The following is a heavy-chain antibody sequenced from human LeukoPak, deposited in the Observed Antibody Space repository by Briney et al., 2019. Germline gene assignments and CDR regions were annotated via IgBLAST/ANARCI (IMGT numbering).Heavy chain of an antibody. CDR3: AKGRGQSYPHFYFDS. Sequence: GGSLRLSCAASGFTFSSYSMNWVRQAPGKGLEWVSSISSSSSYIYYADSVKGRFTISRDNAKNSLYLQMNSLGPEDTAVYYCAKGRGQSYPHFYFDSGGQGTLVPVPS. CDR2: ISSSSSYI. CDR1: GFTFSSYS. V-gene: IGHV3-21*01. D-gene: IGHD1-26*01. J-gene: IGHJ4*02.